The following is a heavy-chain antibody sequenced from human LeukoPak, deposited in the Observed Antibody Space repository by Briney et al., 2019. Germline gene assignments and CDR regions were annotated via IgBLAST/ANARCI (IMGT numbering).Heavy chain of an antibody. CDR1: GFTFSGSA. CDR3: TRPEYCSGGSCYSHADY. V-gene: IGHV3-73*01. CDR2: IRSKANSYAT. D-gene: IGHD2-15*01. Sequence: GGSLRLSCAASGFTFSGSAMHWVRQASGKGLEWVGRIRSKANSYATAYAASVKGRFTISRGDSKNTAYLQMNSLKTEDTAVYYRTRPEYCSGGSCYSHADYWGQGTLVTVSS. J-gene: IGHJ4*02.